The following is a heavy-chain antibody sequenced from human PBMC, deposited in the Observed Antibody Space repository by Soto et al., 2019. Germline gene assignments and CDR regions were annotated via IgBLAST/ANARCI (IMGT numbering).Heavy chain of an antibody. V-gene: IGHV6-1*01. CDR1: GDSVSSNSAG. CDR3: ARDHSRGWFLFDY. D-gene: IGHD6-19*01. J-gene: IGHJ4*02. Sequence: PSQTLSLTCAISGDSVSSNSAGWNWIRQSPSRGLEWLGRTYYRSAWYNDYAVPVKSRITISADTSKNQFSLQPNSVTPEDTAVYYCARDHSRGWFLFDYWGQGALVTVSS. CDR2: TYYRSAWYN.